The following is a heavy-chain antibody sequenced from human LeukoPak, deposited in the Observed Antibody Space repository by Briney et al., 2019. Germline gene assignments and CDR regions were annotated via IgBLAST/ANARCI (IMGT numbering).Heavy chain of an antibody. Sequence: PGRPLRLSCTGSGFTFGDHAMGWVRQAPGKGLEWVGFIRSKAYGATTEYAASVKGRFTISRDDSKSIAYLQMNSLMTEDTAVYYCARGPIWLYSGMDVWGQGTTVTVSS. CDR1: GFTFGDHA. J-gene: IGHJ6*02. CDR3: ARGPIWLYSGMDV. D-gene: IGHD3-9*01. CDR2: IRSKAYGATT. V-gene: IGHV3-49*04.